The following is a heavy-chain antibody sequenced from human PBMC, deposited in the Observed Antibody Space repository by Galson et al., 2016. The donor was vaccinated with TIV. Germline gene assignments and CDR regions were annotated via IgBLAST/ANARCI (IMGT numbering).Heavy chain of an antibody. V-gene: IGHV1-69*13. J-gene: IGHJ5*02. CDR1: GVTFNSHA. CDR3: ARGGGYSYDFRVWLDP. CDR2: ITGIFGVA. Sequence: SVKVSCKASGVTFNSHAINWVRQAPGQGLEWMGGITGIFGVAKYAQKFQGRATITADESTNTAYMELNSLISEDTAVYYCARGGGYSYDFRVWLDPWGQGTLVTVSS. D-gene: IGHD3/OR15-3a*01.